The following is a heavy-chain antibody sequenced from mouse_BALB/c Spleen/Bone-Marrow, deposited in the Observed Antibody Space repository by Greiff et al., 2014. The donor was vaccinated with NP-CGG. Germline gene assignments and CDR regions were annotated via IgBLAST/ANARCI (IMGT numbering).Heavy chain of an antibody. V-gene: IGHV10-1*02. J-gene: IGHJ2*01. CDR2: IRSKSNHYAT. D-gene: IGHD2-3*01. CDR1: GFTFNTYA. Sequence: EVQRVESGGGLVQPKGSLKLSCAASGFTFNTYAMNWVRQAPGKGLEWVARIRSKSNHYATYYADSVKDRFTISRDDSQSMLFLQMSNLKTEDTAMYHCVKSDGYFFDYWGQGTTLTVSS. CDR3: VKSDGYFFDY.